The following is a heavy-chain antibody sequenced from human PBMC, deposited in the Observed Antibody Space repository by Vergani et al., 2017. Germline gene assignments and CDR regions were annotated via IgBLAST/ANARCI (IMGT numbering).Heavy chain of an antibody. CDR1: GFTFSSYG. CDR3: AKDSLNWRYLGYYYYGMDV. D-gene: IGHD1-1*01. CDR2: IRYDGSNK. J-gene: IGHJ6*02. V-gene: IGHV3-30*02. Sequence: QVQLVESGGGVVQPGGSLRLSCAASGFTFSSYGMHWVRQAPGKGLEWVAFIRYDGSNKYYADSVKGRFTISRDNSKNTLYLQMNSLRAEDTAVYYCAKDSLNWRYLGYYYYGMDVWGQGTTVTVSS.